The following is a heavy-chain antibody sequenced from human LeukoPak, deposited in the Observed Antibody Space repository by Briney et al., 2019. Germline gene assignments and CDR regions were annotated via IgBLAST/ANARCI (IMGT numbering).Heavy chain of an antibody. CDR1: GGSISSGGYY. CDR2: IYYSGST. CDR3: ARDSVVITKGAFDI. J-gene: IGHJ3*02. D-gene: IGHD3-22*01. V-gene: IGHV4-31*03. Sequence: TSETLSLTCTVSGGSISSGGYYWSWIRQHPGKGLEWIGYIYYSGSTYYNPSLKSRVTISVDTSKNQFSLKLSSVTAADTAVYYCARDSVVITKGAFDIWGQGTMVTVSS.